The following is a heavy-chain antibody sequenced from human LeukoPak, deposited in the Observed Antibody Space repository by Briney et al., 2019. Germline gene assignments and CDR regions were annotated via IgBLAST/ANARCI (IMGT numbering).Heavy chain of an antibody. CDR2: IYSGGST. Sequence: PGGSLRLSCAASGFTVSSNYMSWVRQAPGKGLEWVSVIYSGGSTYYADSVKGRFTISRDNSKNTLYLQMNSLRAEDTAVYYCARDPYSSGWYGDGDWGQGTLVTVSS. V-gene: IGHV3-66*01. D-gene: IGHD6-19*01. J-gene: IGHJ4*02. CDR1: GFTVSSNY. CDR3: ARDPYSSGWYGDGD.